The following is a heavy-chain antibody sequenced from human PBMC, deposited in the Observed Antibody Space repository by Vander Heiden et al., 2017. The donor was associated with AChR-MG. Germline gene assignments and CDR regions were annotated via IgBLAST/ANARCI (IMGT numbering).Heavy chain of an antibody. D-gene: IGHD2-15*01. CDR1: GDSISTGYY. V-gene: IGHV4-38-2*01. J-gene: IGHJ5*02. CDR2: MYYTGNT. Sequence: QVKLQESGPGLVKPSETLSLTCGVSGDSISTGYYWGWIRQPPGKGLEWIGNMYYTGNTYYNPSLKGRVTISVDTSKNQLSLKLNSVTAADTALYYCVRGKYCSPHSCYGKADWYDPWGQGILVTVAS. CDR3: VRGKYCSPHSCYGKADWYDP.